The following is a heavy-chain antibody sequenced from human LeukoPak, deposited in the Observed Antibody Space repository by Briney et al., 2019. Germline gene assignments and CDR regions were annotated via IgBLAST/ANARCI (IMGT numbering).Heavy chain of an antibody. Sequence: EVSLTLSCEASGFTFRNCGMHWVREAPRKGVEWVAFISYDGSNKYYADSVKGRFTISRDNSKDTLYLQMNSLRAEDTAVYYCARGNSADAFDIWGQGTMVTVSS. CDR2: ISYDGSNK. CDR3: ARGNSADAFDI. J-gene: IGHJ3*02. V-gene: IGHV3-30*04. D-gene: IGHD2/OR15-2a*01. CDR1: GFTFRNCG.